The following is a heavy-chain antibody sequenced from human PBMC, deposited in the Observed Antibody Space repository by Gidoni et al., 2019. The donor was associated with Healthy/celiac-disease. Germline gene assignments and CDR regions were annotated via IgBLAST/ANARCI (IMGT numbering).Heavy chain of an antibody. CDR2: IYRGGST. Sequence: EVPLVESGGGLLQPGRSLRLSCAASGFTVSRNYISWVRQAPGKGLEWVSVIYRGGSTYYADSVKGRFTISRDNSKNTLYLQMNSLRAEDTAVYYCARESSYGDYVVGAFDIWGQGTMVTVSS. J-gene: IGHJ3*02. D-gene: IGHD4-17*01. CDR3: ARESSYGDYVVGAFDI. CDR1: GFTVSRNY. V-gene: IGHV3-53*01.